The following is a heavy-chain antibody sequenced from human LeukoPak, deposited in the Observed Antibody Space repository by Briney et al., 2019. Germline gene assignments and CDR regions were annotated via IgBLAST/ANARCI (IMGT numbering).Heavy chain of an antibody. V-gene: IGHV3-64*01. CDR1: GFTFSSYA. Sequence: TGGSLRLSCAASGFTFSSYAMRWVRQAPGKGLEYVSAISSNGGSTYYANSVKGRFTISRDNSKNTLYLQMGSLRAEDMAVYYCARDPASGSHPAYWGQGTLVTVSS. D-gene: IGHD1-26*01. CDR2: ISSNGGST. CDR3: ARDPASGSHPAY. J-gene: IGHJ4*02.